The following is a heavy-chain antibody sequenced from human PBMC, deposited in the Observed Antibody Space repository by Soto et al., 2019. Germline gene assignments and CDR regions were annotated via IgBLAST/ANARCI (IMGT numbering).Heavy chain of an antibody. CDR2: ISSSSSTI. CDR3: ARARRMAAHFDY. J-gene: IGHJ4*02. CDR1: GFTFSSYS. Sequence: EVQLVESGGGLVQPGGSLRLSCAASGFTFSSYSMNWVRQAPGKGLEWVSYISSSSSTIYYADSVKGRFTISRDNAKNSLYLRMNSLRDEDSAVYYCARARRMAAHFDYWGQGTLVTVSS. D-gene: IGHD6-19*01. V-gene: IGHV3-48*02.